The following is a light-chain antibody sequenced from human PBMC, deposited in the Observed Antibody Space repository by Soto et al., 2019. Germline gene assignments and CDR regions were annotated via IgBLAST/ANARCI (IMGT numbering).Light chain of an antibody. CDR3: AAWDDSLDGVV. V-gene: IGLV1-36*01. CDR1: TSNIGNNA. CDR2: FDD. Sequence: QSVLTQPPSVSEAPRQRVTISCSGSTSNIGNNAVSWYQQFPGKAPTLIIYFDDLLPSGVSDRFSGSKSGTSASLAISGLQSDYEADYYCAAWDDSLDGVVFGGGTKLTVL. J-gene: IGLJ2*01.